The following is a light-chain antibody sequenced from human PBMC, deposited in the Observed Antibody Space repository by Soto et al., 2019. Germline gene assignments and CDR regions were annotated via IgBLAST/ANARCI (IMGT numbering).Light chain of an antibody. Sequence: DIKMTQSPSSLSASVGDRVTITCRASQDISNYLAWYQQKPGKVPKLLIYAASTLPTGVQSRFSGSGSGTVFTLTINSLQPEDVATYYCQNYKSAPNTFGRGTRLEIK. CDR1: QDISNY. CDR3: QNYKSAPNT. CDR2: AAS. J-gene: IGKJ2*01. V-gene: IGKV1-27*01.